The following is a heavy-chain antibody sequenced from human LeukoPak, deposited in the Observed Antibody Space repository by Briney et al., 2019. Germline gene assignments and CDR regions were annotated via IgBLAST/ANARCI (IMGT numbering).Heavy chain of an antibody. CDR2: IYTSGST. CDR1: GGSISSGSYY. V-gene: IGHV4-61*02. Sequence: SQTLSLTCTVSGGSISSGSYYWSWIRPPAGKGLEWIGRIYTSGSTNYNPSLKSRVTISVNTSKNQFSLKLRSVTAADTAVYYCARASIDRYFDWLSHVSFDYWGQGTLVTVSS. D-gene: IGHD3-9*01. J-gene: IGHJ4*02. CDR3: ARASIDRYFDWLSHVSFDY.